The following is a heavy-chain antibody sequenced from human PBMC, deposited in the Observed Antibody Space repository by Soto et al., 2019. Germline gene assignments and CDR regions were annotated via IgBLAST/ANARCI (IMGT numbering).Heavy chain of an antibody. D-gene: IGHD1-26*01. CDR1: GGTFSSYA. CDR2: IIPIFGTA. V-gene: IGHV1-69*12. Sequence: QVQLVQSGAEVKKPGSSVKVSCKASGGTFSSYAISWVRQAPGQGLEWMGGIIPIFGTANYAQKFQGRVTDTADEFTGTGYMEVGRLRFEDTAVVYCARDSPGGSYPLDYWGQGTLVTVSS. J-gene: IGHJ4*02. CDR3: ARDSPGGSYPLDY.